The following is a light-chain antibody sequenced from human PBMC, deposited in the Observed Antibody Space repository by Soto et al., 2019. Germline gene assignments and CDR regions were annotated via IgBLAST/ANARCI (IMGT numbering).Light chain of an antibody. V-gene: IGKV3-20*01. CDR3: GQFVSAPPRT. CDR1: QSVSSTF. CDR2: GVS. Sequence: EIVLTQSPGTLSLSPGERATLSCRVSQSVSSTFLAWYQQKPGQAPRLLIFGVSNRATGIPDRFSGSGSGTDFTLTISRLEPEDFAVYYCGQFVSAPPRTFGQGTKVEIK. J-gene: IGKJ1*01.